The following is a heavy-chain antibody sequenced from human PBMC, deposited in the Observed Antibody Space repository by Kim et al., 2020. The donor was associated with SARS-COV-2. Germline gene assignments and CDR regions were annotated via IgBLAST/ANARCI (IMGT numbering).Heavy chain of an antibody. CDR1: GGSISSSSYY. CDR3: ARGLSKERWYRVADY. V-gene: IGHV4-39*07. CDR2: IYYSGST. J-gene: IGHJ4*02. Sequence: SETLSLTCTVSGGSISSSSYYWGWIRQPPGKGLEWIGGIYYSGSTYYNPSLKSRVTISVDTSKNQFSLKLSSVTAADTAVYYCARGLSKERWYRVADYWGQGTLVTVSS. D-gene: IGHD2-15*01.